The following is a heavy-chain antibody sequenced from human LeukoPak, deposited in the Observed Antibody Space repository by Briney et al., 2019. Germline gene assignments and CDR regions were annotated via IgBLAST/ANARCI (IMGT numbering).Heavy chain of an antibody. CDR2: IYYSGST. V-gene: IGHV4-59*08. J-gene: IGHJ4*02. D-gene: IGHD6-19*01. CDR1: GGSISSYY. Sequence: PSETLSLTCTVSGGSISSYYWSWSRQPPGKGLEWIGYIYYSGSTNYNPSLKSRVTISVDTSKNQFSLKLSSVTAADTAVYYCARHIRVADDFDYWGQGTLVTVSS. CDR3: ARHIRVADDFDY.